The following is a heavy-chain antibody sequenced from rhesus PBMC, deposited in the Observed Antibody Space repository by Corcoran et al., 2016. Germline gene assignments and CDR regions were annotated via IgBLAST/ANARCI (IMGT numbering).Heavy chain of an antibody. Sequence: QVQLQESGPGLVKPSETLSLTCAVSGYSISSGYYWNWIRQPPGKGLEWIGYISYSGITTYSPALNGRVTISRDTAKNHFSLKLSSLTAAATAVYYCATAYPPFYRFDSWGQGVLVTVSS. CDR1: GYSISSGYY. D-gene: IGHD4-11*01. CDR2: ISYSGIT. CDR3: ATAYPPFYRFDS. V-gene: IGHV4-122*02. J-gene: IGHJ4*01.